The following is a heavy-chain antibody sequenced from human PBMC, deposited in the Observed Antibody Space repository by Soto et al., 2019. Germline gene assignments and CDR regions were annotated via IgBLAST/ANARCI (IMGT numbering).Heavy chain of an antibody. Sequence: EVQLLESGGGLVQPGGSLRLSCEASGFTFSGYAMNWVRQAPGKGLEWVASISGSGTTTYYADSVKGRFTIARDNSKNTLYLQMHSLRAEDTAVYYCVRGRGSYSFDYWGQGTLITVSS. V-gene: IGHV3-23*01. D-gene: IGHD3-16*01. J-gene: IGHJ4*02. CDR2: ISGSGTTT. CDR3: VRGRGSYSFDY. CDR1: GFTFSGYA.